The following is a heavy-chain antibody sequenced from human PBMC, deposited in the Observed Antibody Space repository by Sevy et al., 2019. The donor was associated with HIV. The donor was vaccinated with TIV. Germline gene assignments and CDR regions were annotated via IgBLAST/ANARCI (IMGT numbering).Heavy chain of an antibody. V-gene: IGHV4-59*01. CDR3: ARDLENWGSGAFDI. D-gene: IGHD7-27*01. Sequence: SETLSLTCTVSGGSISSYYWSWIRQPPGKGLEWIGYIYYSGSTNYNPSLKSRVTISVDTSKNQFSLKLSSVTAADTAGYYCARDLENWGSGAFDIWGQGTMVTVSS. J-gene: IGHJ3*02. CDR2: IYYSGST. CDR1: GGSISSYY.